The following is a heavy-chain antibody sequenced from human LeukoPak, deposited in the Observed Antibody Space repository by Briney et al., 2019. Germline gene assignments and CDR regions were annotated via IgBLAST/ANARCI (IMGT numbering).Heavy chain of an antibody. V-gene: IGHV4-30-4*01. CDR2: IYYSGST. D-gene: IGHD3-10*01. J-gene: IGHJ4*02. CDR3: ARVPSSMVRGLDY. Sequence: SETLSLTCTVSGGSISSGDYYWSWIRQPPGKVLEWIGYIYYSGSTYYNPSLKSRVAISVDTSKNQFFLKLSSVTAADTAVYYCARVPSSMVRGLDYWGQGTLVTVSS. CDR1: GGSISSGDYY.